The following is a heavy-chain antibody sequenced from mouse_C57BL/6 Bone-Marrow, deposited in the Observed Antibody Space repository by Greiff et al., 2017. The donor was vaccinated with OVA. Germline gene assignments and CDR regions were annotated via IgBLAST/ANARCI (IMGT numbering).Heavy chain of an antibody. V-gene: IGHV1-53*01. CDR2: INPSNGGT. CDR3: ARGDYYGSSYWYFDV. J-gene: IGHJ1*03. D-gene: IGHD1-1*01. CDR1: GYTFTSYW. Sequence: QVQLQQPGTELVKPGASVKLSCKASGYTFTSYWMHWVKQRPGQGLEWIGNINPSNGGTNYNEKFKSKATLTVDKSSSTAYMQLSSLTSADSAVYYCARGDYYGSSYWYFDVWGTGTTVTVSS.